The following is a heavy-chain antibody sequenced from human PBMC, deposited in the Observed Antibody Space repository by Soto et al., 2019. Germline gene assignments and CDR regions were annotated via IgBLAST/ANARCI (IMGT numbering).Heavy chain of an antibody. Sequence: PGGSLRLSCAASGFTFSSYSMNWVHQAPGKGLEWVSYISSSSSTIYYADSVKGRFTISRDNAKNSLYLQMNSLRAEDTAVYYCARTPVLRFLEWFHDYWAQRTLVTVSS. CDR3: ARTPVLRFLEWFHDY. J-gene: IGHJ4*02. V-gene: IGHV3-48*01. D-gene: IGHD3-3*01. CDR1: GFTFSSYS. CDR2: ISSSSSTI.